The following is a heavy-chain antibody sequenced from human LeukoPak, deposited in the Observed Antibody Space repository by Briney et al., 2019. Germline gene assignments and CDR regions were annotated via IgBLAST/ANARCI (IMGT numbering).Heavy chain of an antibody. CDR3: AREYSTSSEGDYFDY. J-gene: IGHJ4*02. Sequence: PSETLSLTRTVSGASLTTYYWTWIRQPPGKGLEWMGHIYHSGSTNYNPSLMSRVTISVETSINPSSLRLSSVTAADTAVYFCAREYSTSSEGDYFDYWGQGSLVTVSS. V-gene: IGHV4-59*01. CDR1: GASLTTYY. CDR2: IYHSGST. D-gene: IGHD6-6*01.